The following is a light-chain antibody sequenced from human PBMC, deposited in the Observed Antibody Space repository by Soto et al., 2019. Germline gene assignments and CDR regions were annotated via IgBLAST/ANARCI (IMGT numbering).Light chain of an antibody. V-gene: IGKV3-11*01. CDR1: QSVGSY. Sequence: EIVLTQSPATLSLSPGEGATLSCRASQSVGSYLGWYQQKPGQAPRLLIYDASKRVTGIPARFSGRGSGTAFTLTISSLEPEDFAVYDCQQRSIRPLTFGQGTRLEIK. CDR3: QQRSIRPLT. CDR2: DAS. J-gene: IGKJ5*01.